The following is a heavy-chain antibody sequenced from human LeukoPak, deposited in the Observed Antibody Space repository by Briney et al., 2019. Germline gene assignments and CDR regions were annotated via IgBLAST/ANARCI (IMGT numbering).Heavy chain of an antibody. V-gene: IGHV4-39*01. CDR2: IYYSGST. D-gene: IGHD3-22*01. CDR1: GGSFSSSTYY. CDR3: ARRNTYYDSSGYFALDY. J-gene: IGHJ4*02. Sequence: SETLSLTCTVSGGSFSSSTYYWGWIRQPPGKGLEWVGSIYYSGSTYYNPSLKSRVTISVDTSKNQFSLKLSSVTAADTAVYYCARRNTYYDSSGYFALDYWGQGTLVTVSS.